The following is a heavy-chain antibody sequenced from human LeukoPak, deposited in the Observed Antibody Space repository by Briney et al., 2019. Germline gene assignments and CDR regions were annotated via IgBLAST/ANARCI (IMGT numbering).Heavy chain of an antibody. CDR3: ARDYKYAFDN. J-gene: IGHJ4*02. D-gene: IGHD5-24*01. Sequence: SGGSLRLSCAVSGITLSNYGMSWVRQAPGKGLEWISYIGIDSGNTNYADSVKGRFTISGDKAKNSLYLQMNSLRVEDTAVYYCARDYKYAFDNWGQGTLVTVSS. CDR2: IGIDSGNT. V-gene: IGHV3-48*01. CDR1: GITLSNYG.